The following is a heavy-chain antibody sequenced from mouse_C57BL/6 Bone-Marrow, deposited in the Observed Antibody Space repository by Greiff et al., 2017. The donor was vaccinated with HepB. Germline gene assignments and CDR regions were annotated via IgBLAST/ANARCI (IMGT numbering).Heavy chain of an antibody. CDR3: ARQDYGSSYGYFDV. J-gene: IGHJ1*03. V-gene: IGHV1-61*01. Sequence: QVQLQQPGAELVRPGSSVKLSCKASGYTFTSYWMDWVKQRPGQGLEWIGNIYPSDSETHYNQKFKDKATVTIDKSSSTAYMQLSSLTSEDSAVYYFARQDYGSSYGYFDVWGTGTTVTVSS. CDR1: GYTFTSYW. CDR2: IYPSDSET. D-gene: IGHD1-1*01.